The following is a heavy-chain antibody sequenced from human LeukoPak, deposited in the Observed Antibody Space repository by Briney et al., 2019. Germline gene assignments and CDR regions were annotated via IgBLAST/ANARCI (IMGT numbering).Heavy chain of an antibody. CDR2: INPNSADT. CDR3: ARAGFYASWKGDYFDL. J-gene: IGHJ4*02. V-gene: IGHV1-8*01. D-gene: IGHD3-10*01. CDR1: GYTFSAYD. Sequence: ASVKVSCKASGYTFSAYDINWVRQTSGQGLEWMGWINPNSADTGYAQKFRGRITVTRSTSINTVYMEVRSLKSEDAAMYYCARAGFYASWKGDYFDLWGQGTLVTVSS.